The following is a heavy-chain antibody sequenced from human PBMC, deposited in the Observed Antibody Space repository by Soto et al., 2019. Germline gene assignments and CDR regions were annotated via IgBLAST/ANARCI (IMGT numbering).Heavy chain of an antibody. CDR1: GESFSGYY. Sequence: PWETLSLTCAVYGESFSGYYRSWIRQPPGKGLEWIGEINHSGSTNYNPSLKSRVTISVDTSKNQFSLKLSSVTAADTAVYYCARRRITIFGVVIPGSWGQGTLVTVPS. D-gene: IGHD3-3*01. CDR2: INHSGST. V-gene: IGHV4-34*01. CDR3: ARRRITIFGVVIPGS. J-gene: IGHJ4*02.